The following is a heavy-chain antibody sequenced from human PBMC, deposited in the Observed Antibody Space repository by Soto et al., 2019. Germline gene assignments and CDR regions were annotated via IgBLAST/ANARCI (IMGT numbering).Heavy chain of an antibody. CDR1: GGSISSYY. CDR3: ARGFGDLYYYYGMDV. J-gene: IGHJ6*02. CDR2: IYYSGST. D-gene: IGHD3-10*01. V-gene: IGHV4-59*08. Sequence: SETLSLTCTVSGGSISSYYWSWIRQPPGKGLEWIGYIYYSGSTNYNPSLQSRVTISVDTSKNQFSLKLSSVTAADTAVYYCARGFGDLYYYYGMDVWGQGTTVTVSS.